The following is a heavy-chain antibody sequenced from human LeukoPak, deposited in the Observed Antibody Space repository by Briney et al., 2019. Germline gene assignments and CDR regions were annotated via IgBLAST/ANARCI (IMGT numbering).Heavy chain of an antibody. CDR3: ARLKGEASVTERFDY. CDR1: GGSISSYY. J-gene: IGHJ4*02. CDR2: IHYSVTT. D-gene: IGHD3-16*01. Sequence: SETLSLTCTVSGGSISSYYWTWIRQPPGKGLEWIGYIHYSVTTSHNPSLKSRVYISVDTSKNQFSLKVSSVTAADTAVYYCARLKGEASVTERFDYWGQGTLVTVSS. V-gene: IGHV4-59*08.